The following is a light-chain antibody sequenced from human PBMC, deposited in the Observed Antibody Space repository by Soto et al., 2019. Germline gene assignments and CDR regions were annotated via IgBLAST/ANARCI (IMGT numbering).Light chain of an antibody. CDR2: DVS. Sequence: QSALTQPRSVSGSTGQSVTISCTGTSSDVAYYNYVSWYQHHPGKAPQLMIYDVSKRPSGVPDRFSGSKSGNTASLTISGLQAEDGADYYCCSYAGSYTLVFGGGTKVTVL. CDR1: SSDVAYYNY. CDR3: CSYAGSYTLV. V-gene: IGLV2-11*01. J-gene: IGLJ2*01.